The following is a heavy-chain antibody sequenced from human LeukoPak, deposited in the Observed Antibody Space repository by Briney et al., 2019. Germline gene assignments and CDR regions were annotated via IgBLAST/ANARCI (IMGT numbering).Heavy chain of an antibody. D-gene: IGHD2-2*01. CDR2: ISWNSGSI. V-gene: IGHV3-9*01. CDR3: XKXRRXSSTSCNDAFDI. Sequence: GGSLRLSCAASGFTFDDYAMHWVRQAPGKGLEWVSGISWNSGSIGYADSVKGRFTISRDNAKNSLYPQMNSLRAEDTALYYCXKXRRXSSTSCNDAFDIWGQGTMVTVSS. J-gene: IGHJ3*02. CDR1: GFTFDDYA.